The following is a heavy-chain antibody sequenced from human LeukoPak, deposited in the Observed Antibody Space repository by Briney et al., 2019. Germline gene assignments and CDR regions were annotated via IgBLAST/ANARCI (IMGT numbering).Heavy chain of an antibody. D-gene: IGHD3-22*01. CDR3: ARDSASTGYMNAFDI. Sequence: SETLSLTCTVSGGSISSYYWSWIRQPPGKGLEWIGYIYYSGNTNYNPSLKSRVAISVDTSKNQFSLKLRSVTAADTAVYYCARDSASTGYMNAFDIWGQGTMVTVSS. V-gene: IGHV4-59*01. J-gene: IGHJ3*02. CDR1: GGSISSYY. CDR2: IYYSGNT.